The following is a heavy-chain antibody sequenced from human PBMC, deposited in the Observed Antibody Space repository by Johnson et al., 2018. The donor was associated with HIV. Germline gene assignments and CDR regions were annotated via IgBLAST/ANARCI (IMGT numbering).Heavy chain of an antibody. V-gene: IGHV3-66*02. CDR2: IYSGAST. CDR3: ARAIGNWDAFDI. J-gene: IGHJ3*02. D-gene: IGHD7-27*01. Sequence: VQLVESGGGLVQPGGSLRLSCAASGFTISSNYMSWVRQAPGKGLEWVSVIYSGASTYYADSVKGRFTISRDNSKNTLYLQMNSLRAEDTAVYYCARAIGNWDAFDIWGQGTMVTVSS. CDR1: GFTISSNY.